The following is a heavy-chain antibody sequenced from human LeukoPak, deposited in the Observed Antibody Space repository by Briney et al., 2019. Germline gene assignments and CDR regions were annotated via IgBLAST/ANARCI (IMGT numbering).Heavy chain of an antibody. CDR1: GYTFTRYY. Sequence: ASVKVSCKASGYTFTRYYMHWVRQAPGHGLEWMGWINPNRGGTKYAQKFQGWVTMTRDTSISTAYMKLSRLRSDDTAVYYCARAYVDGDYVFAYYYYGMDVWGQGTTVTVSS. D-gene: IGHD4-17*01. J-gene: IGHJ6*02. CDR3: ARAYVDGDYVFAYYYYGMDV. V-gene: IGHV1-2*04. CDR2: INPNRGGT.